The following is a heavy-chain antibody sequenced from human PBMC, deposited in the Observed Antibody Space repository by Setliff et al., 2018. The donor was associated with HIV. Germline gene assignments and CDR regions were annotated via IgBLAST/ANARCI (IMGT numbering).Heavy chain of an antibody. J-gene: IGHJ4*02. Sequence: GGSLRLSCAASGFTFSSYAMSWVRQAPGKGLEWVSAISGSGDNIYYAGSVKGRFTISRDNSKNTLYLQMNSLRAEDTAVYYCARSPYYYDSGGYPPDYWGQGTLVTVSS. D-gene: IGHD3-22*01. CDR2: ISGSGDNI. V-gene: IGHV3-23*01. CDR1: GFTFSSYA. CDR3: ARSPYYYDSGGYPPDY.